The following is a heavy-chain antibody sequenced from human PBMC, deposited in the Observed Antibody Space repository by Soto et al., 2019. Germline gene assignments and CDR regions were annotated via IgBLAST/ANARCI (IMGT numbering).Heavy chain of an antibody. D-gene: IGHD6-19*01. Sequence: EVQLLDSGGGLVQPGGSLRLSCAASGFTFSSSAMSWVRQAPGKGLEWVSAVSGSGGTTYYADSVRGRFTITRDNSKNTLNLQMNRLRAEDKAIYFYARCTVDTIVTSGWCHYLDPWGQGTLVTVSS. CDR2: VSGSGGTT. CDR3: ARCTVDTIVTSGWCHYLDP. V-gene: IGHV3-23*01. CDR1: GFTFSSSA. J-gene: IGHJ5*02.